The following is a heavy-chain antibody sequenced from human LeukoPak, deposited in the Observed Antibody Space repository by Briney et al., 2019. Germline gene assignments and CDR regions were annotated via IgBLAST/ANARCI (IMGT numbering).Heavy chain of an antibody. Sequence: ASVKVSCKASRYTFTGYYMCWVRQAPGQGLEWMGWINPNSGGTNYAQKFQGRVTMTRDTSISTAYMELSRLRSDDTAVYYCTRGETGRDSSGYFGYWGQGTLVTVSS. D-gene: IGHD3-22*01. CDR2: INPNSGGT. CDR3: TRGETGRDSSGYFGY. J-gene: IGHJ4*02. V-gene: IGHV1-2*02. CDR1: RYTFTGYY.